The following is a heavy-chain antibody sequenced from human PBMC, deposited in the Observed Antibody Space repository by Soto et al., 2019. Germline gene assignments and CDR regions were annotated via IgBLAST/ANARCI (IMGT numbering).Heavy chain of an antibody. J-gene: IGHJ4*02. D-gene: IGHD6-19*01. CDR1: GFTFSDAW. CDR2: IKSKTDGGTT. V-gene: IGHV3-15*07. CDR3: TTDQQWLVPLDY. Sequence: GGSLRLSCAAAGFTFSDAWMNWVRQAPGKGLEWVGRIKSKTDGGTTDYAAPVKGRFTISRDDSKNTLYLQMNSLKTEDTAVYYCTTDQQWLVPLDYWGQGTLVTVSS.